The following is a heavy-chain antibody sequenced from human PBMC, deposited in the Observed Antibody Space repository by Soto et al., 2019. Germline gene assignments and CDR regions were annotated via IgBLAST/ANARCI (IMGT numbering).Heavy chain of an antibody. J-gene: IGHJ4*02. CDR3: ARVYSSSYHYFDY. V-gene: IGHV4-39*01. D-gene: IGHD6-13*01. Sequence: SETLSLTCTVSGGSLSSSSYYWGWIRQPPGKGLEWIGSIYYSGSTYYNPSLKSRVTISVDTSKNQFSLKLSSVTAADTAVYYCARVYSSSYHYFDYWGQGTLVTVSS. CDR2: IYYSGST. CDR1: GGSLSSSSYY.